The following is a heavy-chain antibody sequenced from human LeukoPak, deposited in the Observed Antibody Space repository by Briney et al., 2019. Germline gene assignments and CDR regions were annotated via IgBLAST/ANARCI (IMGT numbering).Heavy chain of an antibody. CDR3: ARVDVVTVGKNAFDI. Sequence: PGGSLRLSCAASGFTFSRYWMSWVRQAPGKGLEWVANIKQDGSEKYYVDSVKGRFTISRDNAKNSLHLQMNSLGADDTAVYYCARVDVVTVGKNAFDIWGQGTMVTVSS. CDR1: GFTFSRYW. D-gene: IGHD4-23*01. V-gene: IGHV3-7*05. J-gene: IGHJ3*02. CDR2: IKQDGSEK.